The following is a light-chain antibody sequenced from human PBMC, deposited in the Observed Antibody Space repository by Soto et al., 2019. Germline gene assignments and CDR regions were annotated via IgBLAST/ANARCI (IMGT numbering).Light chain of an antibody. CDR3: SSYTSSSTHYV. Sequence: QAVVTQPASVSGSPGQSITISCTGTRSDVGGYNYVSWYQQHPGKAPKLMIYDVSNRPSGVSNRFSGSTSGNTASLTISGLQAEDEADYYCSSYTSSSTHYVFGTGTQLTVL. V-gene: IGLV2-14*01. J-gene: IGLJ1*01. CDR2: DVS. CDR1: RSDVGGYNY.